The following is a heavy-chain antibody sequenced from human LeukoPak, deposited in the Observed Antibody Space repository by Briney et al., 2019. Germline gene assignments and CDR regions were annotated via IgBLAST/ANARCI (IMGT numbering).Heavy chain of an antibody. CDR3: ARSPGITIFGVVISSFDY. CDR1: GDTFSTSV. CDR2: ISGSGGIT. Sequence: GGSLRLSCAASGDTFSTSVMSWVRQAPGKGLEWVSSISGSGGITKYTDSVKGRFTIFRDNSKNTLYLQLNSLRVEDTAVYYCARSPGITIFGVVISSFDYWGQGTLVTVSS. V-gene: IGHV3-23*01. J-gene: IGHJ4*02. D-gene: IGHD3-3*01.